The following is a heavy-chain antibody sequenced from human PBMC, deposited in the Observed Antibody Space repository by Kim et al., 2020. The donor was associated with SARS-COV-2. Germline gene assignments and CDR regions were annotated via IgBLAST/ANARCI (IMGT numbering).Heavy chain of an antibody. Sequence: GGSLRLSCAASGFTFSSYAMSWVRQAPGKGLEWVSVIYSGGSSTYYADSVKGRFTITRDNSKNTQHLLKNSLRADATAEYYSANDRGSYFHGVAVWCQG. V-gene: IGHV3-23*03. CDR3: ANDRGSYFHGVAV. CDR1: GFTFSSYA. D-gene: IGHD1-26*01. CDR2: IYSGGSST. J-gene: IGHJ6*02.